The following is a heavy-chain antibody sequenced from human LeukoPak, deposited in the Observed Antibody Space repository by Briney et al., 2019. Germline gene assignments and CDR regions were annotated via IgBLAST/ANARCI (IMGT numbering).Heavy chain of an antibody. V-gene: IGHV3-74*01. CDR3: ARGEVLLWFGEPFDY. J-gene: IGHJ4*02. Sequence: GGSLRLSCAASGFTFSSYWMHWVRQAPGKGLVWVSRINSDGSSTSYADSVKGRFTISRDNAKNTLYLQMNSLRAEDTAVYYCARGEVLLWFGEPFDYWGQGTLVTVSS. D-gene: IGHD3-10*01. CDR1: GFTFSSYW. CDR2: INSDGSST.